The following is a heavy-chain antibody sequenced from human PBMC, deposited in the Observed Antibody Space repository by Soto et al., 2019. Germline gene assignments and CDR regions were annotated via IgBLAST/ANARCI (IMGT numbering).Heavy chain of an antibody. CDR2: IIPIFGTA. CDR1: GGTFSSYA. J-gene: IGHJ3*02. Sequence: ASVKVSCKASGGTFSSYAISWVRQAPGQGLEWMGGIIPIFGTANYAQKLQGRVTITADKSTSTAYMELSSLRSEDTAAYYCARVTAAGTTAFDIWGQGTMVTVSS. V-gene: IGHV1-69*06. CDR3: ARVTAAGTTAFDI. D-gene: IGHD6-13*01.